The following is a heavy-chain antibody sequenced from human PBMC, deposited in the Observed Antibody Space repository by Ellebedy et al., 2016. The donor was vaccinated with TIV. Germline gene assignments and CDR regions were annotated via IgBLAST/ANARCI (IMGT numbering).Heavy chain of an antibody. Sequence: GGSLRLSXAASGFNFDDYAMHWVRQAPGKGLEWVSGISWNGGSIGYADSVKGRFTISRDNAKNSLYLQMNSLRAEDTAFYYCAKDVWGGATGHWGQGTLVTVSS. J-gene: IGHJ4*02. CDR1: GFNFDDYA. V-gene: IGHV3-9*01. CDR3: AKDVWGGATGH. CDR2: ISWNGGSI. D-gene: IGHD1-26*01.